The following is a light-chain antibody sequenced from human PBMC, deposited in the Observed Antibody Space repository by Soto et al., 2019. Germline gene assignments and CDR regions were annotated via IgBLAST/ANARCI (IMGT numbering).Light chain of an antibody. CDR3: SSYTTSSTLYVV. Sequence: QSALTQPASVSGSPGQSITISCTGTSSDVGAYKYVSWYQQHPGKAPKLMIYDVSNRPSGVSNRFSGSKSGNTASLTISGLQAEDEADYYCSSYTTSSTLYVVFGGGTKVTVL. CDR2: DVS. V-gene: IGLV2-14*03. J-gene: IGLJ2*01. CDR1: SSDVGAYKY.